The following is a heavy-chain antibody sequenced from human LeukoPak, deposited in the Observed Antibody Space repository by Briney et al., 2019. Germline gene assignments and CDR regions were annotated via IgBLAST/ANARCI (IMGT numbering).Heavy chain of an antibody. CDR2: IYYTGDT. Sequence: SETLSLTCTVSGGSITSNSYYWGWIRQPPGKGLEWIGSIYYTGDTYYNPSLKRRVTISVDTSKNHFSLKLSSVTAADTAVYYCARERREQLLPPYTRSVTYFDYWGQGTLVTVSS. D-gene: IGHD2-2*01. CDR1: GGSITSNSYY. CDR3: ARERREQLLPPYTRSVTYFDY. J-gene: IGHJ4*02. V-gene: IGHV4-39*07.